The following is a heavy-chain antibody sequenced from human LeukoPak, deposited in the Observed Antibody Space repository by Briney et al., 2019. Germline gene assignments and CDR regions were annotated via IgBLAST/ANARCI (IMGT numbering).Heavy chain of an antibody. D-gene: IGHD2-8*01. CDR1: GGSISGYY. Sequence: PSGTLSLTCIVSGGSISGYYWSWIRQPPGKGLEWVGYIYYSGSTNYNPSLKSRVTISLDTSKNQSSLKLRSVTAADTAVYYCARGTAPMDYYGMGVWGQGTTVTVSS. CDR3: ARGTAPMDYYGMGV. J-gene: IGHJ6*02. CDR2: IYYSGST. V-gene: IGHV4-59*01.